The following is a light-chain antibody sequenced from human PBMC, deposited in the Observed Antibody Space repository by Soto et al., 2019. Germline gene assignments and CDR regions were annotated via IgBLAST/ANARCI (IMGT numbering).Light chain of an antibody. CDR2: GAS. CDR1: QSVSYY. J-gene: IGKJ2*01. Sequence: EIVMTQSPATLSVSPGERATLSCRARQSVSYYLAWYQQKPGQAPRLLIYGASTRATGIPARFSGSGSGTEFTLTISSLQSEDFAVYYCQQYHNWPYTFGQGTKLEIK. CDR3: QQYHNWPYT. V-gene: IGKV3-15*01.